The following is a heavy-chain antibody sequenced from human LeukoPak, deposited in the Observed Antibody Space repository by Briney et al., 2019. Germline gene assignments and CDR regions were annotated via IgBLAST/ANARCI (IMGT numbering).Heavy chain of an antibody. V-gene: IGHV4-38-2*02. CDR1: GYSISSGYY. Sequence: SETLSLTCTVSGYSISSGYYWGWIRQPPGKGLEWIAEINHSGTTNYNPSLKSRVTISSDTSKNQFSLKLTSVTAADTAVYYCATRRRGVGFPPQWGQGTLVTVSS. CDR3: ATRRRGVGFPPQ. D-gene: IGHD2-8*01. CDR2: INHSGTT. J-gene: IGHJ4*02.